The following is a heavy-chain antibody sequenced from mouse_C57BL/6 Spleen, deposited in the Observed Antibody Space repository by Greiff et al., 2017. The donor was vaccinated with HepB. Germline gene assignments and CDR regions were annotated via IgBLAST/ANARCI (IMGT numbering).Heavy chain of an antibody. CDR1: GYTFTNYW. CDR2: IYPGGGYT. V-gene: IGHV1-63*01. Sequence: VQLQQSGAELVRPGTSVKMSCKASGYTFTNYWIGWAKQRPGHGLEWIGDIYPGGGYTNYNEKFKGKATLTADKSSSTAYMQFSSLTSEDSAIYYCARRDYGYDFAYWGQGTLVTVSA. D-gene: IGHD2-2*01. CDR3: ARRDYGYDFAY. J-gene: IGHJ3*01.